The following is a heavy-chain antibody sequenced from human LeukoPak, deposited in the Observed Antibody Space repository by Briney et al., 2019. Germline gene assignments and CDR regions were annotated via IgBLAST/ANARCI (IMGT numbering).Heavy chain of an antibody. D-gene: IGHD2-8*01. V-gene: IGHV3-48*01. CDR3: AKDSFSYNGIYDALDI. Sequence: PGGSLRLSCAASGFTFSSYSMNWVRQAPGKGLEWVSYISSSSSTIYYADSVKGRFTISRDNAKNSLYLQMNSLRAEDTAIYYCAKDSFSYNGIYDALDIWGQGTMVTVSS. J-gene: IGHJ3*02. CDR2: ISSSSSTI. CDR1: GFTFSSYS.